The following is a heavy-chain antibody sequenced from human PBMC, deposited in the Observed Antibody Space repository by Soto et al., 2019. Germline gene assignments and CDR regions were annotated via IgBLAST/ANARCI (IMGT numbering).Heavy chain of an antibody. D-gene: IGHD3-10*01. CDR3: ARVVHRGVIITFGMDV. J-gene: IGHJ6*02. CDR1: GGSISSYY. V-gene: IGHV4-4*07. CDR2: IYTSGST. Sequence: SSETLSLTCTVSGGSISSYYWSWIRQPAGKGLEWIGRIYTSGSTNYNPSLKSRVTMSVDTSKNQFSLKLSSVTAADTAVYYCARVVHRGVIITFGMDVWGQGTTVTVSS.